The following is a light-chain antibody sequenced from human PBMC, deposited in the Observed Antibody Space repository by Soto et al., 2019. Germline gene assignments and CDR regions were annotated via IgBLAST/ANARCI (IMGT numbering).Light chain of an antibody. CDR2: DAS. V-gene: IGKV1-5*01. J-gene: IGKJ1*01. Sequence: DIQMTQSLSTLSASVGDRVTITCRASHSIGSWLAWYQQKPGKDPKSLIYDASILESGVPSRFSGSGSGTEFTLTISSLQPGDFATYYCQQYNSFLWTFGQGTKVEI. CDR1: HSIGSW. CDR3: QQYNSFLWT.